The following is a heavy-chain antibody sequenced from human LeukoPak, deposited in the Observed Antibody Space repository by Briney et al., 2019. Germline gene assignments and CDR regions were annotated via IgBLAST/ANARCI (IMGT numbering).Heavy chain of an antibody. CDR1: GGSISSYY. D-gene: IGHD3-9*01. Sequence: PSETLSLTCTVSGGSISSYYWSWIRQPPGKGLEWIGYIYYSGSTNYNPSLKSRVTISVDTSKNQFSLKLSSVTAADTAVYYCARGAGKLRYFDWLPMDAFDIWGQGTMVTVSS. CDR2: IYYSGST. CDR3: ARGAGKLRYFDWLPMDAFDI. V-gene: IGHV4-59*01. J-gene: IGHJ3*02.